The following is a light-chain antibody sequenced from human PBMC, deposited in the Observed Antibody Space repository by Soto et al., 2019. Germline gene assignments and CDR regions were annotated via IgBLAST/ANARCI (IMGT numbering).Light chain of an antibody. J-gene: IGLJ1*01. V-gene: IGLV2-11*01. CDR1: SSDVGGYNY. Sequence: QSALTQPRSVSGSPGQSVTISCTGASSDVGGYNYVSWYQQHPGKAPNLMIYDVSKRPSGVPDRFSGSKSGNTASLTISGLQTEDEADYYGCSYAGRYTYVFGTGTKVTVL. CDR2: DVS. CDR3: CSYAGRYTYV.